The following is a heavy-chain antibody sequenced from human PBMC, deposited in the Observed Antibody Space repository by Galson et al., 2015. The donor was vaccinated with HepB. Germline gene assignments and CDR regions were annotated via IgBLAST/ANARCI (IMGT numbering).Heavy chain of an antibody. Sequence: SLRLSCAASGFTFSSYAMAWVRQAPGKGLEWVSGIRNSGTSTYIADSVKGRFTISRDNSRNTLFLHMNSLRIEDTAVYYCAKDSGSTWYGGMFDYWGQGTVVTVSS. V-gene: IGHV3-23*01. CDR1: GFTFSSYA. CDR2: IRNSGTST. J-gene: IGHJ4*02. D-gene: IGHD6-13*01. CDR3: AKDSGSTWYGGMFDY.